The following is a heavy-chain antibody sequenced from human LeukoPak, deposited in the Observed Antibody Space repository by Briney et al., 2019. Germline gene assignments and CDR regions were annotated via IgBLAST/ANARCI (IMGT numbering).Heavy chain of an antibody. CDR2: ISYGGSNK. D-gene: IGHD3-22*01. V-gene: IGHV3-30-3*01. J-gene: IGHJ4*02. CDR3: ARGRIGSSGYYEQLDY. CDR1: GFTFSSYA. Sequence: EGSLILSCAASGFTFSSYAMHWVRQAPGKGLEWVAVISYGGSNKYYADSVKGRFTISRDNSKNTLYLQMNSLRAEDTAVYYCARGRIGSSGYYEQLDYWGQGSLVTVSS.